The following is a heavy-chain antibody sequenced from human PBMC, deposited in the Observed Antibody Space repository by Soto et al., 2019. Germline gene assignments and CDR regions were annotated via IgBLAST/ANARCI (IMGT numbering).Heavy chain of an antibody. CDR3: AKDPHSSGYIPYYFDY. CDR2: ISGSGGST. CDR1: GFTFSSYA. V-gene: IGHV3-23*01. Sequence: GRSLRLSCAASGFTFSSYAMSWVRQAPGKGLEWVSAISGSGGSTYYADSVKGRFTISRDNSKNTLYLQMNSLRAEDTAVYYCAKDPHSSGYIPYYFDYWGQGTLVTVSS. D-gene: IGHD3-22*01. J-gene: IGHJ4*02.